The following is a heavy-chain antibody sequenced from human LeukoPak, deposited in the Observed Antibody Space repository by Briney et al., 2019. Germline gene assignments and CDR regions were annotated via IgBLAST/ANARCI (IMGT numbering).Heavy chain of an antibody. J-gene: IGHJ4*02. CDR3: AKGGIYFHDPLDY. CDR2: ISGSDGST. V-gene: IGHV3-23*01. CDR1: GFTFSSYA. Sequence: GGSLGLSCAASGFTFSSYAMSWVRQAPGKGLEWVSGISGSDGSTFYADSVKGRFTISRDNSKNTLYLQMNSLRAEDTAIYYCAKGGIYFHDPLDYWGQGTLVTVSS. D-gene: IGHD2-21*01.